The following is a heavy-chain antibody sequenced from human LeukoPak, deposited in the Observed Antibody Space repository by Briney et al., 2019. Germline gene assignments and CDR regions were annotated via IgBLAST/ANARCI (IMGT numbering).Heavy chain of an antibody. Sequence: PGGSLRLSCAASGFTFSSYAMSWVRQAPGKGPEWASAISSSGGTYYGDSVKGRFTISRDNSKNTLYLQINSLRAEDTAVYSCAKAPIVFNSGNYYLGTFDIWGQGTMVTVSS. CDR1: GFTFSSYA. D-gene: IGHD1-26*01. V-gene: IGHV3-23*01. CDR2: ISSSGGT. J-gene: IGHJ3*02. CDR3: AKAPIVFNSGNYYLGTFDI.